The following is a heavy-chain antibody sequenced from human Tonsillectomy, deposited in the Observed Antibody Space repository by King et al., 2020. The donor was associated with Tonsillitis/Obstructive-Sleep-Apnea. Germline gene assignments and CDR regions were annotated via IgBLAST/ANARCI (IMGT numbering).Heavy chain of an antibody. D-gene: IGHD2-2*01. J-gene: IGHJ3*02. Sequence: QLVQSGAEVKKPGASVKVSCKASGYTFTGYYMHWVRQAPGQGLEWMGRINPNSGGTNYAQKFQGRVTMTRDTSNSTAYMELSRLRSDDTAVYYCARDRCSSTSCFDAFDIWGQGTMVTVSS. CDR3: ARDRCSSTSCFDAFDI. CDR2: INPNSGGT. CDR1: GYTFTGYY. V-gene: IGHV1-2*06.